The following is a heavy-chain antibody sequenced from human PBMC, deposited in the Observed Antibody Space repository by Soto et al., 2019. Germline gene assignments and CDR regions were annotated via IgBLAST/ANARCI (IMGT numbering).Heavy chain of an antibody. CDR1: GYTFTSYG. CDR3: ARIRYDFWSGYPIGFDP. V-gene: IGHV1-18*01. Sequence: ASVKVSCKASGYTFTSYGISWVRQAPGQGLEWMGWISAYNGNTNYAQKLQGRVTMTTDTSTSTAYMELRGLRSDDTAVYYCARIRYDFWSGYPIGFDPWGQGTLVTVSS. J-gene: IGHJ5*02. D-gene: IGHD3-3*01. CDR2: ISAYNGNT.